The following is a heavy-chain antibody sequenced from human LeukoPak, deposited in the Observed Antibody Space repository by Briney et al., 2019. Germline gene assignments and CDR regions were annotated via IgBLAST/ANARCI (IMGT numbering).Heavy chain of an antibody. D-gene: IGHD3-22*01. V-gene: IGHV4-34*01. CDR1: GGSFSGYY. J-gene: IGHJ4*02. CDR3: ASTRTYYYDSSGYYSG. CDR2: INHSGST. Sequence: SETLSLTCAVYGGSFSGYYWSWIRQPPGKELEWIGEINHSGSTNYNPSLKSRVTISVDTSKNQFSLKLSSVTAADTAVYYCASTRTYYYDSSGYYSGWGQGTLVTVSS.